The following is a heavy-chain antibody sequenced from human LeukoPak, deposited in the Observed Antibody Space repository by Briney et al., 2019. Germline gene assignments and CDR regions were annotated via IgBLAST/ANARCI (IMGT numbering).Heavy chain of an antibody. J-gene: IGHJ4*02. CDR3: ARDLDIDY. V-gene: IGHV3-30*04. CDR2: ISYDGSNK. Sequence: GGSLRLSCAASGFTFSSYAMHWVRQAPGKGLEWVAVISYDGSNKYYADSVEGRFTISRGNSKNTLYLQMNSLRAEDTAVYYCARDLDIDYWGQGTLVTVSS. CDR1: GFTFSSYA.